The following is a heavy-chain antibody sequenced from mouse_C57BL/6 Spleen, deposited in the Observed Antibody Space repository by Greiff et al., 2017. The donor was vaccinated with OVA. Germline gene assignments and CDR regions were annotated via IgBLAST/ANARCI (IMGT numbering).Heavy chain of an antibody. CDR3: ARFTTVVGYYAMYY. D-gene: IGHD1-1*02. CDR2: IHPNSGST. Sequence: QVQLQQPGAELVKPGASVKLSCKASGYTFTSYWMHWVKQRPGQGLEWIGMIHPNSGSTNYNEKFKSKATLTVDKSSSTAYMQLSSLTSEDSAVYYCARFTTVVGYYAMYYWGQGTSVTVAS. V-gene: IGHV1-64*01. CDR1: GYTFTSYW. J-gene: IGHJ4*01.